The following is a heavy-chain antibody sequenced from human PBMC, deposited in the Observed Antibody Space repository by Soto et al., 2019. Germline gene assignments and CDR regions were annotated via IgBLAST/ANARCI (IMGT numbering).Heavy chain of an antibody. D-gene: IGHD3-22*01. V-gene: IGHV4-59*11. CDR2: IFYTGIT. J-gene: IGHJ3*01. CDR1: GGSLSSHL. CDR3: ARGGYDFSGVNFDEGFDF. Sequence: SETLSLTCSVSGGSLSSHLWAWIRQPPGKGLEWVGYIFYTGITNYNPSLQSRVSISVDTSKERFSLTLNSVTAADTAVYYCARGGYDFSGVNFDEGFDFWGQGIPVTVSS.